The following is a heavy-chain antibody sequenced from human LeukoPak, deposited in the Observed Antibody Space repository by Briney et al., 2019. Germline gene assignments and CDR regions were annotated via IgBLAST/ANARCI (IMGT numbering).Heavy chain of an antibody. CDR1: GGSFSGYY. CDR3: ARACYDIWSGYFDY. J-gene: IGHJ4*02. D-gene: IGHD3-3*01. CDR2: INHSGST. Sequence: SETLSLTCAVYGGSFSGYYWSWIRQTPGKGLEWIGEINHSGSTNYNPSLKSRVTISVDTSKNQFSLKLSSVTAADTAVYYCARACYDIWSGYFDYWGQGTLVTVSS. V-gene: IGHV4-34*01.